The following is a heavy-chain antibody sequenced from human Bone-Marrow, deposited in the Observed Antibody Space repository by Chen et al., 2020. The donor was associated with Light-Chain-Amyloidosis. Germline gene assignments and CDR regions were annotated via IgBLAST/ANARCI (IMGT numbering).Heavy chain of an antibody. CDR1: GFTFSSYW. V-gene: IGHV3-74*01. J-gene: IGHJ6*02. CDR3: ARDTTGRNYDILTGYYAIGYGMDV. CDR2: INRDGSRT. D-gene: IGHD3-9*01. Sequence: EVQLVESGGGLVQPGGSLRLSCAASGFTFSSYWMHWVRQAPGKGLVWVSRINRDGSRTSYADTVKGRFTISRDNAKNTLYLQMNSLRAEDTAVYYCARDTTGRNYDILTGYYAIGYGMDVWGQGTTVTVSS.